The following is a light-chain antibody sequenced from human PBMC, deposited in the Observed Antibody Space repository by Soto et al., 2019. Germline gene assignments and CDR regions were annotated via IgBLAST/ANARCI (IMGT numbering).Light chain of an antibody. Sequence: QSVLTQPHSVSGAPGQRVTISCTGSSTNIGADYDVHWYQQLPGTAPKLLIYGNSNRPSGVPDRFSGSKSDTSASLAITGLQAEDEADYYCQSYDNSLSAEVFGGGTQLTVL. CDR1: STNIGADYD. V-gene: IGLV1-40*01. CDR2: GNS. CDR3: QSYDNSLSAEV. J-gene: IGLJ3*02.